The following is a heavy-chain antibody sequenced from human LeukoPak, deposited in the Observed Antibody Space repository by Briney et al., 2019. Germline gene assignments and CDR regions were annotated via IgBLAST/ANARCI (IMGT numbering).Heavy chain of an antibody. CDR3: RKDDSGYNFPIGFDL. CDR2: ISYDGSNK. J-gene: IGHJ5*02. CDR1: GFTFSSYG. Sequence: GGSLRLSCAASGFTFSSYGMHWLRQAPGKGLEWVAVISYDGSNKCYADSVKGRFTISRDISKNMMYLQMNSLRAEEKAVHYCRKDDSGYNFPIGFDLWGQGTLVSVPS. D-gene: IGHD5-12*01. V-gene: IGHV3-30*18.